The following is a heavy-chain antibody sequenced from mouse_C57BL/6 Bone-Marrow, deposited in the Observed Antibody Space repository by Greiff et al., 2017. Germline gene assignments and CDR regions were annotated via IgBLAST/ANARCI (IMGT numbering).Heavy chain of an antibody. Sequence: VQLQQSGAELVRPGASVTLSCTASGFNIKDDYMHWVKQRPEQGLEWIGWIDPENGATEYASKFQGKATITADTSSNTAYLQLSSLTSEDTAVYYCTTTYDYDDGFAYWGQGTLVTVSA. V-gene: IGHV14-4*01. CDR1: GFNIKDDY. D-gene: IGHD2-4*01. J-gene: IGHJ3*01. CDR2: IDPENGAT. CDR3: TTTYDYDDGFAY.